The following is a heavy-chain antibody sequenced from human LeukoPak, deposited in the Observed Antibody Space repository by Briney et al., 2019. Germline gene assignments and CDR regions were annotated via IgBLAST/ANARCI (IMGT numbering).Heavy chain of an antibody. CDR1: GYTFTSYY. V-gene: IGHV1-46*01. CDR2: INPSGGST. Sequence: EASVKVSCKASGYTFTSYYMHWVRQAPGQGLEWIGIINPSGGSTSYAQKFQGRVTMTRDMSTSTVYMELSSLRSEDTAVYYCAREGLSYGDYVTAGWFDPWGQGTLVTVSS. D-gene: IGHD4-17*01. CDR3: AREGLSYGDYVTAGWFDP. J-gene: IGHJ5*02.